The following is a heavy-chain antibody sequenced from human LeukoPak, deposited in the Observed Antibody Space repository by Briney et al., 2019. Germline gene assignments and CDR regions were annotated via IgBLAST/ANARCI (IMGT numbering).Heavy chain of an antibody. J-gene: IGHJ4*02. Sequence: GGSLRLSCAASGFIFSTYEMNWVRQAPGKGLEWVSYISSSGNTIYYADSVKGRLTISRDNAKNSPYLQMNSLGAEDTAVYYCARFGVTWGQGTLVTVSS. CDR1: GFIFSTYE. CDR2: ISSSGNTI. D-gene: IGHD3-16*01. V-gene: IGHV3-48*03. CDR3: ARFGVT.